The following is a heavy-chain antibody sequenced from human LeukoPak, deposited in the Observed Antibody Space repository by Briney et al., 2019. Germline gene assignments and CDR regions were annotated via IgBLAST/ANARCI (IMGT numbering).Heavy chain of an antibody. CDR1: GGSFSGSY. J-gene: IGHJ4*02. CDR2: INHSGIT. CDR3: ARVSSGSYYFDS. Sequence: PSETLSLTCAVHGGSFSGSYWNWIRQPPGKGLEWIGEINHSGITNYNPSLKSRVTISVDKSKNQFSLKVTSVTAADTAVYYCARVSSGSYYFDSWGQGTLVTVSS. V-gene: IGHV4-34*01. D-gene: IGHD1-26*01.